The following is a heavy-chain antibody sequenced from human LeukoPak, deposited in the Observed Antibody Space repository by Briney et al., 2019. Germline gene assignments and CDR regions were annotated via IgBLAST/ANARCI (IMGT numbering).Heavy chain of an antibody. V-gene: IGHV3-48*04. CDR3: AKIFPAADY. D-gene: IGHD2-2*01. Sequence: GGSLRLSCAASGSTFSSHTMNWVRQAPGKGLEWVSYISSTSSVIYYADSVKGRFTISRDNAKSSLYLQMNSLRAEDTAVYYCAKIFPAADYWAQGTLATASS. J-gene: IGHJ4*02. CDR1: GSTFSSHT. CDR2: ISSTSSVI.